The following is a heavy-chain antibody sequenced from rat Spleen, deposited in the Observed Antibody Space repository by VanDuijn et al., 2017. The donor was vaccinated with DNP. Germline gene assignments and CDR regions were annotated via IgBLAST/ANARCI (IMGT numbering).Heavy chain of an antibody. CDR1: GFTFSDYY. CDR3: ARHGYYTGDY. J-gene: IGHJ2*01. V-gene: IGHV5-22*01. Sequence: EVQLVESGGGLVQPGRSLKLSCAASGFTFSDYYMAWVRQAPKKGLEWVAYISYEGSRTYYRDSVKGRFTLSRDNAKSTLYLQMNSLRSEDTATYYCARHGYYTGDYWGQGVMVTVSS. D-gene: IGHD1-1*01. CDR2: ISYEGSRT.